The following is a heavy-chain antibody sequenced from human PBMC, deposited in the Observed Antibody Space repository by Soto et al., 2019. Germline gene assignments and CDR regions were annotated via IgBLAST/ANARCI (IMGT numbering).Heavy chain of an antibody. J-gene: IGHJ4*02. Sequence: EVQLLESGGGLVQPGGSLRLSCAASGFTFSSYAMSWVRQAPGKGLEWVSAISSSGSSTYYADSVKGRFTISRDNSKNTLYLQMNTPSAEDTAVYYGAKSVLSLGYCSGGSCYSVDYWGQGPLVTVSS. D-gene: IGHD2-15*01. CDR1: GFTFSSYA. CDR2: ISSSGSST. CDR3: AKSVLSLGYCSGGSCYSVDY. V-gene: IGHV3-23*01.